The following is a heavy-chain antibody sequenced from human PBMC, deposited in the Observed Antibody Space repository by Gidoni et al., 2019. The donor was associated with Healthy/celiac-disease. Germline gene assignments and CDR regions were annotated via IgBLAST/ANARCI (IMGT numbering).Heavy chain of an antibody. V-gene: IGHV3-48*03. Sequence: EVQLVESGGGLVQPGGSRRLYCAASGFTFSSYEMNWVRQAPGKGLEWVSYISSSGSTIYYADSVKGRFTISSDNAKNSLYLQMNSLRAEDTAVYYCASGGRDGYNPSNFDYWGQGTLVTVSS. CDR1: GFTFSSYE. CDR2: ISSSGSTI. D-gene: IGHD5-12*01. CDR3: ASGGRDGYNPSNFDY. J-gene: IGHJ4*02.